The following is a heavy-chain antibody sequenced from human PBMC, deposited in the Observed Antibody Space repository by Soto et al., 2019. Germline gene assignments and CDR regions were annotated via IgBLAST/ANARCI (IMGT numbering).Heavy chain of an antibody. CDR1: GFTFSNYA. V-gene: IGHV3-23*01. J-gene: IGHJ4*02. CDR2: ISGNGGST. CDR3: AKRPASIITFDY. D-gene: IGHD2-2*01. Sequence: EVQLLDSGGGLVQPGGSLRLSCAASGFTFSNYAMSWVRQAPGKGLEWVSTISGNGGSTYYADSVKGRFTISRDNSKTMLFLQITGMRDDDSAVYYCAKRPASIITFDYWGQGTPVTVSS.